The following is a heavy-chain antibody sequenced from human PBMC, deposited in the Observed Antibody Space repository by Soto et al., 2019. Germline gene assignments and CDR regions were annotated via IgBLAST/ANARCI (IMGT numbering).Heavy chain of an antibody. CDR1: GFTFSDHY. D-gene: IGHD1-26*01. Sequence: EVQLVESGGGLVQPGGSLRLSCAASGFTFSDHYMDCVRQATGKGLEWVVRSRNKANSYITEYAASEKGRFTISRHDSKNSMYLQRKSLKSEATAVYYCARFSGSYTRGLDCRGQGTLVTVSS. J-gene: IGHJ4*02. CDR2: SRNKANSYIT. CDR3: ARFSGSYTRGLDC. V-gene: IGHV3-72*01.